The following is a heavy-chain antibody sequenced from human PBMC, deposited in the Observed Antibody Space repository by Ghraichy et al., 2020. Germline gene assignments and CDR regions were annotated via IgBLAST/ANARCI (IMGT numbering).Heavy chain of an antibody. J-gene: IGHJ6*02. CDR2: ISWDGGST. CDR3: AKDISSPRGVYYYYYYGMDV. Sequence: LSLTCAASGFTFDDYTMHWVRQAPGKGLEWVSLISWDGGSTYYADSVKGRFTISRDNTKNSLYLQMNSLRTEDTALYYCAKDISSPRGVYYYYYYGMDVWGQGTTVTVSS. D-gene: IGHD6-13*01. V-gene: IGHV3-43*01. CDR1: GFTFDDYT.